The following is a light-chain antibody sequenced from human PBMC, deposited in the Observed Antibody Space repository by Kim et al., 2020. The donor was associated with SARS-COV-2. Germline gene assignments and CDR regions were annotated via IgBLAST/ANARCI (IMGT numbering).Light chain of an antibody. CDR1: QSVSSH. Sequence: LSLSPGDSATLSCRASQSVSSHLAWYQQKPGQSPRLLIYDASNRATGIPARFSGSGSGTDFTLTISSLEPEDFAVYYCQQRTNWTFGQGTKVDIK. J-gene: IGKJ1*01. V-gene: IGKV3-11*01. CDR3: QQRTNWT. CDR2: DAS.